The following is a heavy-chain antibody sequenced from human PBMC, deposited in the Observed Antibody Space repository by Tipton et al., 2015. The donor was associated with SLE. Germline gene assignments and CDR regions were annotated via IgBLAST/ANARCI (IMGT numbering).Heavy chain of an antibody. J-gene: IGHJ5*02. CDR1: GGSFSGYY. CDR3: AIRYVQFLWFGPNGFDP. CDR2: INHSGST. Sequence: TLSLTCAVYGGSFSGYYWSWIRQPPGKGLEWIGEINHSGSTNYNPSLKSRVTISVDTSKNQFSLKLNSVTAADTAVYYCAIRYVQFLWFGPNGFDPWGQGTLVTVS. D-gene: IGHD3-10*01. V-gene: IGHV4-34*01.